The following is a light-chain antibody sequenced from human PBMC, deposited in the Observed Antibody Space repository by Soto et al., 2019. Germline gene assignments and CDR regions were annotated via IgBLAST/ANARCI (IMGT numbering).Light chain of an antibody. V-gene: IGLV2-11*01. CDR3: CSYTNTDTYV. CDR1: SSNVGGYNY. Sequence: QSVLTQPRSVSGSPGQSVAISCTGTSSNVGGYNYVSWYQQHPGKAPKLMIYDVSKRPSGVPDRFSASKSGNTAFLTISGLQAEDEADYYCCSYTNTDTYVFGTGTKLTVL. CDR2: DVS. J-gene: IGLJ1*01.